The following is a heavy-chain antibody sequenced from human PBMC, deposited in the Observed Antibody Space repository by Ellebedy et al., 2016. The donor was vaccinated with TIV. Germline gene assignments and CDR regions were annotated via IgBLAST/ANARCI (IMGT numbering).Heavy chain of an antibody. D-gene: IGHD3-10*01. V-gene: IGHV3-21*01. Sequence: PGGSLRLSCAASGFTFSSYSMNWVRQAPGKGLEWVSSIGSTGTNIYYADSVKGRFTISRDNAKNSLYLQMDSLRAEDTAVYYCARDPRRGWDAFDIWGQGTIVTVSS. J-gene: IGHJ3*02. CDR2: IGSTGTNI. CDR3: ARDPRRGWDAFDI. CDR1: GFTFSSYS.